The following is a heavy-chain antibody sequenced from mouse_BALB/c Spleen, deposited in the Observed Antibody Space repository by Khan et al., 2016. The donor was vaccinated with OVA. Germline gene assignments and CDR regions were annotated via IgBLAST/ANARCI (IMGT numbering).Heavy chain of an antibody. D-gene: IGHD4-1*01. V-gene: IGHV5-6*01. CDR3: ADHLSGSLAY. CDR1: GFTFSSYS. J-gene: IGHJ3*01. CDR2: ISSGGDYT. Sequence: EVELVESGGDLVKPGGSLKLSCAASGFTFSSYSMSWVRQTPDKRLEWVASISSGGDYTYYPVSVKGRFTISRDNAKNTLYLQMSDLKSEDTAMYYCADHLSGSLAYWGQGTLVTVSA.